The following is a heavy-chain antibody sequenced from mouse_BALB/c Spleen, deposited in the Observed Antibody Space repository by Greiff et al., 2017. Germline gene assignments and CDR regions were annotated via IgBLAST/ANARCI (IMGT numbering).Heavy chain of an antibody. V-gene: IGHV3-8*02. D-gene: IGHD2-2*01. CDR2: ISYSGST. CDR1: GDSITSGY. CDR3: SRWGGYDGYAMDY. Sequence: VQLQESGPSLVKPSQTLSLSCSVTGDSITSGYWNWVRQFPGKKLEYMGYISYSGSTYYNPPLDSRISITRDTSKNQYYLQLNSVTTEDTATDYCSRWGGYDGYAMDYWGQGTSVTVSS. J-gene: IGHJ4*01.